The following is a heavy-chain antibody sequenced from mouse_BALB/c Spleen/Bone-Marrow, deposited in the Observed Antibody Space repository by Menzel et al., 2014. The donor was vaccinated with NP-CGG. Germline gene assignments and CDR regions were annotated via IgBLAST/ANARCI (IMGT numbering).Heavy chain of an antibody. J-gene: IGHJ2*01. D-gene: IGHD2-3*01. CDR2: INPYNDGT. CDR3: ARRRDDGYYRWDC. V-gene: IGHV1-14*01. CDR1: GYTFSSYV. Sequence: VQLQQSGPELVKPGASVKMSCKASGYTFSSYVMHWVKQKPGQGLEWIGGINPYNDGTKYNEKFKGKATLTSDKSSSTAYMELSSLTSEDSAVYYCARRRDDGYYRWDCWGQGTTLTVSS.